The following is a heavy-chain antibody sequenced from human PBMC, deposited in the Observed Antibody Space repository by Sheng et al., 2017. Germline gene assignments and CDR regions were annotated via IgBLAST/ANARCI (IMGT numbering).Heavy chain of an antibody. Sequence: QVQLVESGGGVVQPGRSLRLSCAASGFTFSSYAMHWVHQAPGKGLEWVAVISYDGSNKYYADSVKGRFTISRDNSKNTLYLQMNSLRAEDTAVYYCARVGVTGYWGQGTLVTVSS. CDR3: ARVGVTGY. D-gene: IGHD2-21*02. CDR2: ISYDGSNK. J-gene: IGHJ4*02. CDR1: GFTFSSYA. V-gene: IGHV3-30*04.